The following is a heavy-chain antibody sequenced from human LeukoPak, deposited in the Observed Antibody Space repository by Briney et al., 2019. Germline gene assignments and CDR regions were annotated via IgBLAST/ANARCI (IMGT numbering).Heavy chain of an antibody. Sequence: GASVKVSCKASGYTFIGYYMHWVRQAPGQGLEWMGWINPNSGGTDYAQKFQGRVTMTRDTSISTAYMDLGRLRSDDTAVYYCAREYSGYAPGGYWGQGTLVTVSS. J-gene: IGHJ4*02. CDR1: GYTFIGYY. D-gene: IGHD5-12*01. V-gene: IGHV1-2*02. CDR2: INPNSGGT. CDR3: AREYSGYAPGGY.